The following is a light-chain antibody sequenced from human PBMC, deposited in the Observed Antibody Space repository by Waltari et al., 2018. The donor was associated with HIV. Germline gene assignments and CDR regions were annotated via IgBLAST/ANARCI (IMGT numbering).Light chain of an antibody. CDR1: QGISNY. V-gene: IGKV1-39*01. Sequence: DIQMTQSPSSLSAFVGDRVTITCRASQGISNYLNWYQQKPGKAPNLLIYTASNLQTGVPSRFSGSGSGTDFTLTILSLQPEDFATYYCQQSHSSPPTFGQGTRLDIK. CDR3: QQSHSSPPT. CDR2: TAS. J-gene: IGKJ5*01.